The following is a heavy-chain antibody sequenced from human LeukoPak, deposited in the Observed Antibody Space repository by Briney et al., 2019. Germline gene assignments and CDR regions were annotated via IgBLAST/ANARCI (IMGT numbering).Heavy chain of an antibody. CDR1: GDSISIYY. Sequence: SETLSLTRTVSGDSISIYYWSWIRQSAGKGLEWIGRIYTSASSNSDASLSGITDYTPSLKSRVTMSADTSKRQFSLKLSSVTAADTAVYYCARGWGSSWYYFDYWGQGTLVTVSS. J-gene: IGHJ4*02. CDR3: ARGWGSSWYYFDY. CDR2: IYTSASS. D-gene: IGHD6-13*01. V-gene: IGHV4-4*07.